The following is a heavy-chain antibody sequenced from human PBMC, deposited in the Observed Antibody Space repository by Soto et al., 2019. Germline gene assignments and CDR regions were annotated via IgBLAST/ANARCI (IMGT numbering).Heavy chain of an antibody. Sequence: ASVKVSCVGSGFTFSNFSINWVRQAPGKGLEWVSSISSRSDIYYADSLKGRFTISRDNAKNSVSLQMSSLRAEDTAVYYCAREYTAWPLAYGLDVWGQGTTVTVSS. CDR2: ISSRSDI. J-gene: IGHJ6*02. CDR1: GFTFSNFS. V-gene: IGHV3-21*01. D-gene: IGHD1-20*01. CDR3: AREYTAWPLAYGLDV.